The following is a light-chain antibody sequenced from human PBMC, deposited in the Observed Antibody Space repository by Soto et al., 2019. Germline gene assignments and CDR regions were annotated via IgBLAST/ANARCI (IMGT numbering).Light chain of an antibody. CDR1: QSVSSN. J-gene: IGKJ1*01. CDR3: QQYNNWPPWT. CDR2: DAS. Sequence: EKVMTQSPATLSVSPGERATLSCRASQSVSSNLAWYQQKPGQAPRLLIYDASTRATGIPARFSGSGSGTEFTLTISSLQSEDFAVYYCQQYNNWPPWTFGQGTKVDIK. V-gene: IGKV3-15*01.